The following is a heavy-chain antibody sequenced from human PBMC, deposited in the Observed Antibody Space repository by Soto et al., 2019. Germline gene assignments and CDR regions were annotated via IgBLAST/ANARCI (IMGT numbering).Heavy chain of an antibody. D-gene: IGHD3-16*02. CDR1: GFTFSSYA. CDR3: AHIQLGELSPFDY. CDR2: ISESGGTT. V-gene: IGHV3-23*01. J-gene: IGHJ4*02. Sequence: PGGSLRLSCAASGFTFSSYAMIRVRQAQGKGLEWVSAISESGGTTYYADSVRGRFTISRDNSVNTLYMQMNALRVEDTALYYCAHIQLGELSPFDYWGQGILVTVSS.